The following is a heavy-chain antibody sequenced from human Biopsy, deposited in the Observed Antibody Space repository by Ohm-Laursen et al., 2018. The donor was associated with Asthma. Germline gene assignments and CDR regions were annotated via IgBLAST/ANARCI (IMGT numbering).Heavy chain of an antibody. V-gene: IGHV3-30*18. Sequence: SLRLSCSASGFTFRNFGMHWVRQAPGKGLEWVALISSDVREWYADSVKGRFTISRDNSKNTLDLQMNSLIAEDTAVYYCAKDVFPGGELQRGPDYWGQGTLVTVSS. J-gene: IGHJ4*02. CDR3: AKDVFPGGELQRGPDY. CDR2: ISSDVRE. D-gene: IGHD1-7*01. CDR1: GFTFRNFG.